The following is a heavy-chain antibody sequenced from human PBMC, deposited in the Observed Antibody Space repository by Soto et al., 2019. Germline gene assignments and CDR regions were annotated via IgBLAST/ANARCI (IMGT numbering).Heavy chain of an antibody. CDR1: GFTVSSYA. J-gene: IGHJ4*01. CDR2: ISGSGGST. Sequence: GGAQRVFCAASGFTVSSYAMSWVRQAAGKGVEWVSAISGSGGSTYYADSVKGRFTISRDNSKNTLYLQMNSLRAEDTAVYYCSKDHTAGPFDYWVYGTLFNVSP. V-gene: IGHV3-23*01. CDR3: SKDHTAGPFDY. D-gene: IGHD6-19*01.